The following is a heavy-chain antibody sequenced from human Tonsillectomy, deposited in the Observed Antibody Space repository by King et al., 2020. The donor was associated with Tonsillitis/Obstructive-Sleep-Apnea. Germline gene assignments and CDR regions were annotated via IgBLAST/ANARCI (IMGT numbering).Heavy chain of an antibody. V-gene: IGHV3-7*03. D-gene: IGHD6-19*01. CDR1: GFTFSSYR. CDR2: IKKDGTEK. J-gene: IGHJ4*02. CDR3: AREGPSSDWNKN. Sequence: VQLVESGGGLVQPGGSLRLSCAASGFTFSSYRMSWVRQAPGKGLEWVANIKKDGTEKYYVDSVKGRFTISRDNAKNSLYLQMNSLRAEDTAVYYCAREGPSSDWNKNWGQGTLVTVSS.